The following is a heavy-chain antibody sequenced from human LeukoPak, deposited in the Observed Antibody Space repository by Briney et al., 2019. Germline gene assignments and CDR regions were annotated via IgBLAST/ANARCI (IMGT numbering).Heavy chain of an antibody. CDR1: GGTFSSYA. CDR3: ARALGSGYYTLHY. Sequence: ASVKVSCKASGGTFSSYAISWVRQAPGQGLEWMGGIIPIFGTANYAQKFQGRVTITADESTSTAYMELSSLRSEDTAVYYCARALGSGYYTLHYWGQGTLVTVSS. CDR2: IIPIFGTA. J-gene: IGHJ4*02. D-gene: IGHD3-3*01. V-gene: IGHV1-69*13.